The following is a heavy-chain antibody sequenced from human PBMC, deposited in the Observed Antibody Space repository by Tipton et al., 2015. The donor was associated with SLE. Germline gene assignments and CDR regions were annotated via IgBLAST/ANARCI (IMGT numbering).Heavy chain of an antibody. D-gene: IGHD5-18*01. J-gene: IGHJ4*02. CDR1: GYTFTGYY. V-gene: IGHV1-2*02. CDR3: AREDTAIRGGFDY. Sequence: QLVQSGPEVKKPGASVKVSCKASGYTFTGYYMHWVRQAPGQGLEWMGWINPNSGGTNYEQKFQGRVTMTRDTSISTAYMELSRLRSDDPAVYYCAREDTAIRGGFDYWGQGTLVTVSS. CDR2: INPNSGGT.